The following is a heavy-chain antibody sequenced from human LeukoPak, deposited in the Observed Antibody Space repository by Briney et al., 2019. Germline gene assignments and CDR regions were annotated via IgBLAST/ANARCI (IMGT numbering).Heavy chain of an antibody. Sequence: ASVKVSCKASGYTFTSYGISWARQAPGQGLEWMGWISAYNGNTNYAQKLQGRVTMTTDTSTSTAYMELRSLRSDDTAVYYCARDQVTGGYYGSGSYSFDYWGQGTLVTVSS. J-gene: IGHJ4*02. CDR3: ARDQVTGGYYGSGSYSFDY. D-gene: IGHD3-10*01. V-gene: IGHV1-18*01. CDR1: GYTFTSYG. CDR2: ISAYNGNT.